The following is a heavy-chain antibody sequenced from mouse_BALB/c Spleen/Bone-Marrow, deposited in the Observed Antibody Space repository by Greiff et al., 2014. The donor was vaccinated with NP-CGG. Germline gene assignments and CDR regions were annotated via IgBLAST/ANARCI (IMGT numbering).Heavy chain of an antibody. CDR3: ARWEYYAMDY. V-gene: IGHV14-3*02. CDR2: IDPADGNT. CDR1: GFNIKDTY. D-gene: IGHD4-1*01. J-gene: IGHJ4*01. Sequence: VQLQQSGAELVKPGASVKLSCTASGFNIKDTYMHWVKQRPEQGLEWIGRIDPADGNTKYDPKFQGKATITADTSSNTVYLQLSSLTSEDTAVYYCARWEYYAMDYGGQGTSVTVSS.